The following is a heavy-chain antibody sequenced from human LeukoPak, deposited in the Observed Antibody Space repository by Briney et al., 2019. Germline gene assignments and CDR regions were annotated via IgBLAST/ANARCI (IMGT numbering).Heavy chain of an antibody. D-gene: IGHD3-22*01. CDR1: GGSISSGSYY. Sequence: SETLSLNCTVSGGSISSGSYYWSWIRQPAGKGLEWIGRIYTSGSTNYNPSLKSRVTISVDTSKNQFSLKLSSVTAADTAVYYCARVASTYYYDSSGYYYDPLFDYWGQGTLVTVSS. CDR3: ARVASTYYYDSSGYYYDPLFDY. CDR2: IYTSGST. J-gene: IGHJ4*02. V-gene: IGHV4-61*02.